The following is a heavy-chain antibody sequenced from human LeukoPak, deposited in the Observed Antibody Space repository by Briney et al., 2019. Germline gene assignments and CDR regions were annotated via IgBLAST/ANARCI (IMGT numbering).Heavy chain of an antibody. CDR3: ARAPSRDGYNSPNWFDP. CDR2: IIPIFGIA. Sequence: ASVKVSCKASGGTFSSYAISWVRQAPGQGLEWMGRIIPIFGIANYAQKFQGRVTITADKSTSTAYMELSSLRSEDTAVYYCARAPSRDGYNSPNWFDPWSQGTLVTVSS. J-gene: IGHJ5*02. V-gene: IGHV1-69*04. D-gene: IGHD5-24*01. CDR1: GGTFSSYA.